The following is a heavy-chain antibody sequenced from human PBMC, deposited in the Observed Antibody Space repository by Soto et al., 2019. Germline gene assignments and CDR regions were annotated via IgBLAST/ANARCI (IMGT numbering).Heavy chain of an antibody. CDR3: AKETVEYYFDY. CDR1: GFTFSIYG. J-gene: IGHJ4*02. D-gene: IGHD3-3*01. V-gene: IGHV3-30*18. CDR2: ISYDGSNK. Sequence: QVQLVESGGGVVQPGRSLRLSCAASGFTFSIYGMHWVRQAPGKGLEWVPVISYDGSNKYYADSVKGRFTISRDNSKNTLYLQMNSLRGEDTAVYYCAKETVEYYFDYWGQGTLVTVSS.